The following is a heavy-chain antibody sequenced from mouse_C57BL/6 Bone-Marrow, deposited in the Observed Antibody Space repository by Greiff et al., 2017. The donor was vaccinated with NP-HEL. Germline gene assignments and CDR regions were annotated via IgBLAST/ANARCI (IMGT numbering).Heavy chain of an antibody. CDR2: INPNNGGT. CDR1: GYTFTDYC. CDR3: GATVVGTQEFEV. V-gene: IGHV1-26*01. D-gene: IGHD1-1*01. J-gene: IGHJ1*03. Sequence: VQLQQSGPELVKPGASVKISCKASGYTFTDYCMNWVKQSPGQSLEWIGDINPNNGGTSYNQKFKGKATLTVDKSSSTAYMELRSLTSEDSAVYYCGATVVGTQEFEVWGTGTTVTVS.